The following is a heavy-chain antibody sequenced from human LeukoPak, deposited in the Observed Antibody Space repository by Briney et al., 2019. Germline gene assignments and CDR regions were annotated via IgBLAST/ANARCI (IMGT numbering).Heavy chain of an antibody. CDR1: GFTFSSYW. Sequence: GGSLRLSCAASGFTFSSYWMSWVRQAPGKGLEWVANIKQDGSEKYYVDSVKGRFTISRDNAKNSLYLQMNSLRAGDTAVYYCAREAYDFWSGYFFPSVGYFDYWGQGTLVTVSS. D-gene: IGHD3-3*01. CDR3: AREAYDFWSGYFFPSVGYFDY. V-gene: IGHV3-7*01. CDR2: IKQDGSEK. J-gene: IGHJ4*02.